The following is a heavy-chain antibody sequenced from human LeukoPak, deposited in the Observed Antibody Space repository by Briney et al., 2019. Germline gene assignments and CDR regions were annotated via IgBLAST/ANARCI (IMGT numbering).Heavy chain of an antibody. CDR3: ARDALNYYDSSGYYYVDYFDY. CDR2: IKQDGSDK. J-gene: IGHJ4*02. V-gene: IGHV3-7*01. D-gene: IGHD3-22*01. Sequence: GGSLRLSCAASGFTFSSYWMSWVRQAPGKGLEWVANIKQDGSDKYYVDSVKGRFTISRDNAKNSLYLQMNSLRAEDTAVYYCARDALNYYDSSGYYYVDYFDYWGQGTLVTVSS. CDR1: GFTFSSYW.